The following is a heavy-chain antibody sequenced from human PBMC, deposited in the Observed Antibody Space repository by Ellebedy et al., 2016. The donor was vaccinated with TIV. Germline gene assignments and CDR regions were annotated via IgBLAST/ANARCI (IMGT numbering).Heavy chain of an antibody. CDR2: INQDGSEE. D-gene: IGHD1-26*01. J-gene: IGHJ3*01. CDR1: GFSFSNYW. V-gene: IGHV3-7*03. CDR3: ARDTAGRTWGAFDL. Sequence: GESLKISCAASGFSFSNYWMTWVRQAPGKGLEWVANINQDGSEEQYVDSVKGRFTIARDNAKNSLYLQMSSLRAEDTAVYYCARDTAGRTWGAFDLWGQGTMATVSS.